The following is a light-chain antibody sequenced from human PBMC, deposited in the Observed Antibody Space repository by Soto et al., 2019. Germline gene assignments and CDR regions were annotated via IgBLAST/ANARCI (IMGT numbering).Light chain of an antibody. CDR3: QQYRTYS. CDR1: ESISNW. V-gene: IGKV1-5*01. J-gene: IGKJ1*01. Sequence: TLTCRASESISNWLAWYQQRPGTAPKLLIYHASILETAVPSRFSGNGSGTEFTLTISSLQPGDFATYYCQQYRTYSFGQGTKVDIK. CDR2: HAS.